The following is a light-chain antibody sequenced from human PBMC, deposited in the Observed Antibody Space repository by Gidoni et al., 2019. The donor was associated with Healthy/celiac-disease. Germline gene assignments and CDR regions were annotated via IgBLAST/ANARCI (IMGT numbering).Light chain of an antibody. V-gene: IGLV2-23*02. CDR3: CSYAGSSNVV. CDR1: SSDVGSYNL. J-gene: IGLJ2*01. Sequence: QSALTQPASVSGSPGQSITISCTGTSSDVGSYNLVSWYQQHPGKAPKLMIYEVSKRPSGVSNRVSGSKSGNTACLTISGLQAEDEADYYCCSYAGSSNVVFGGGTKLTVL. CDR2: EVS.